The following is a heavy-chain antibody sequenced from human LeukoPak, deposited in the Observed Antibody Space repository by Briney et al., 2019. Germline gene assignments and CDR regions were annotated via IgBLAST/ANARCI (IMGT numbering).Heavy chain of an antibody. Sequence: SVKVSCKASGGTFSSYAISWVRQAPGQGLEWMGGIIPIFGTTNYAQKFQGRVTITADESTSTAYMELSSLRSEDTAVYYCASGDTPLVTVKFLIFDYWGQGTLVTVSS. D-gene: IGHD5-18*01. J-gene: IGHJ4*02. CDR3: ASGDTPLVTVKFLIFDY. V-gene: IGHV1-69*13. CDR2: IIPIFGTT. CDR1: GGTFSSYA.